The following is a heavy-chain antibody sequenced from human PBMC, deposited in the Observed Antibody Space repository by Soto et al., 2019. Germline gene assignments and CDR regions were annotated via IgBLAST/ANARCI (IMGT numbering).Heavy chain of an antibody. D-gene: IGHD5-12*01. CDR3: AREGKTWPYYYYYGMDV. CDR1: GGTFRSRA. J-gene: IGHJ6*02. CDR2: IIPIFGTA. V-gene: IGHV1-69*13. Sequence: SLQASCKASGGTFRSRAIRWVRQAPGQGLEWMGGIIPIFGTANYAQKFQGRVTITADESTSTAYMELSSLRSEDTAVYYCAREGKTWPYYYYYGMDVWGQGTTVTVSS.